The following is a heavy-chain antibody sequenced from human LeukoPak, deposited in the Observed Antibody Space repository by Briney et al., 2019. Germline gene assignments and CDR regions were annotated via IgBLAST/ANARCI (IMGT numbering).Heavy chain of an antibody. V-gene: IGHV1-69*13. J-gene: IGHJ3*02. D-gene: IGHD2-2*02. CDR3: ARDMGYCSSTSCYSDAFDI. CDR1: GGTFSSYA. Sequence: SVKVPCKASGGTFSSYAISWVRQAPGQGLEWMGGIIPIFGTANYAQKFQGRVTITADESTSTAYMELSSLRSEDTAVYYCARDMGYCSSTSCYSDAFDIWGQGTMVTVSS. CDR2: IIPIFGTA.